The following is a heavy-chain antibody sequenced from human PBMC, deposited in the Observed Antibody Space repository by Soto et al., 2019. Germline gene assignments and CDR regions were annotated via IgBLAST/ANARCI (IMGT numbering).Heavy chain of an antibody. CDR2: ISGSGGST. D-gene: IGHD6-19*01. V-gene: IGHV3-23*01. CDR3: AKATRYSSGWYGDY. Sequence: EVQLLESGGGLVQPGGSLRLSCAASGFTFSSYAMSWVRQAPGKGLEWVSAISGSGGSTYYADSVKGRFTISRDNSKNTLYLQMNRRRAEDTAVYYCAKATRYSSGWYGDYWGQGTLVTVSS. J-gene: IGHJ4*02. CDR1: GFTFSSYA.